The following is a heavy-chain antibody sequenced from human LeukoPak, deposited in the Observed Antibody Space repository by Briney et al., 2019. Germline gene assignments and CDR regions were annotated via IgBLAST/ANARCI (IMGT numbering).Heavy chain of an antibody. CDR3: ARLPGYYDFWSGYFDY. V-gene: IGHV1-69*05. D-gene: IGHD3-3*01. Sequence: SVKVSCKASGGTFSSYAISWVRQAPGQGLEWMGGIIPIFGTANYAQKFQGRVTITTDESTSTAYMELSSLRSEDTAVYYCARLPGYYDFWSGYFDYWGQGTLVTVSS. J-gene: IGHJ4*02. CDR1: GGTFSSYA. CDR2: IIPIFGTA.